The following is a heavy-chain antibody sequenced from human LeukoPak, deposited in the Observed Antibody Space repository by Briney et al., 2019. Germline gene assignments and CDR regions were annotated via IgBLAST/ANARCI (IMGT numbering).Heavy chain of an antibody. Sequence: GESLKISCKGSGYSFTSYWIGWVRQMPGKGLEWMGIIYPGDSDTRYSPSFQGQVTISADKSISTAYLQWSSLKASDTAMYHCARPRGSSWYVDAFDIWGQGTMVTVSS. CDR3: ARPRGSSWYVDAFDI. CDR1: GYSFTSYW. V-gene: IGHV5-51*01. J-gene: IGHJ3*02. D-gene: IGHD6-13*01. CDR2: IYPGDSDT.